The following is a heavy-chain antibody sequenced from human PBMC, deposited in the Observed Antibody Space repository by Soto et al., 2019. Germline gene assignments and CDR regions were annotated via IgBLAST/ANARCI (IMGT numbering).Heavy chain of an antibody. V-gene: IGHV1-46*01. J-gene: IGHJ4*02. CDR3: ARDSNIVDTIAYFDY. Sequence: ASVKVSCKASGYTFTSYYMHWVRQAPGQGLEWMGIINPSGGSTSYAQKFQGRVTMTRDTSTSTVYMELSSLRSEDTAVYYCARDSNIVDTIAYFDYGGQEPLVTVS. CDR2: INPSGGST. D-gene: IGHD5-12*01. CDR1: GYTFTSYY.